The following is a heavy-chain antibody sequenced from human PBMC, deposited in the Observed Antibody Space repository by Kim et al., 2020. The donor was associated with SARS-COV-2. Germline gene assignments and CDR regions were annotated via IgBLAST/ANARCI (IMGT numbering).Heavy chain of an antibody. CDR3: ATGGVGY. J-gene: IGHJ4*02. D-gene: IGHD1-26*01. CDR2: SSGTI. Sequence: SSGTIYNADSVKGRFTVSRGNAKNSLYLQMNSLRAEDTAVYHCATGGVGYWGQGTLVTVSS. V-gene: IGHV3-48*01.